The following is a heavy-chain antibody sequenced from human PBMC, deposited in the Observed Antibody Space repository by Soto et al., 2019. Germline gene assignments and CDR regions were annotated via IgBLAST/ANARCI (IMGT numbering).Heavy chain of an antibody. Sequence: TGGSLRLSCAASGFSLSGYWMHWVRQAPGKGLVWVSRIDTYGSATKYADSVEGRFSISKDNAENTLYLQMNNLRFDDTAVYYCVRVLKSIGWDNDVFDIWGQGTMVTV. CDR3: VRVLKSIGWDNDVFDI. CDR1: GFSLSGYW. V-gene: IGHV3-74*01. D-gene: IGHD6-19*01. CDR2: IDTYGSAT. J-gene: IGHJ3*02.